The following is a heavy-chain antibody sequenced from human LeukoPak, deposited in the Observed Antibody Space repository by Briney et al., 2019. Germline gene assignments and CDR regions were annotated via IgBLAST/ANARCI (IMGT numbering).Heavy chain of an antibody. V-gene: IGHV3-21*01. D-gene: IGHD1-26*01. Sequence: AGGSLRLSCAASGFTFSSYSMNWVRQAPGKGLEWVSSISTSSSYIYYADSVKGRFTISRDNAKNSLYLQMNSLRAEDTAVYYCARAIVGATTAYWGQGTLVTVSS. CDR2: ISTSSSYI. CDR3: ARAIVGATTAY. CDR1: GFTFSSYS. J-gene: IGHJ4*02.